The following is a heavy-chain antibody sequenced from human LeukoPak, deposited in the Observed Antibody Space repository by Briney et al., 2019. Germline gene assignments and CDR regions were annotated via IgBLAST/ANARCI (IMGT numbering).Heavy chain of an antibody. V-gene: IGHV4-61*09. CDR2: IFTTGST. J-gene: IGHJ4*02. CDR3: ARTTTKTAYYFDS. CDR1: GGSINGGSYY. Sequence: PSETLSLTCSVSGGSINGGSYYWSWIRQPAGKPLEWIGHIFTTGSTSYNPSLRTRVTISEDSSKDQFSLNLKSVTAADTAVYYCARTTTKTAYYFDSWGQGTLVTVSS. D-gene: IGHD4-17*01.